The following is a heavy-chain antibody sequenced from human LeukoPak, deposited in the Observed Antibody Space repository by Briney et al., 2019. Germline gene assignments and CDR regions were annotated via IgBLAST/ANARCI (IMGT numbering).Heavy chain of an antibody. Sequence: GGSLRLSCAASGFTFSASDMNWVRQTPGKGLEWVSSISSSSSYICYADSVKGRFSISRDNAKESLYLQMNSLRAEDTAVYYCARDPIYAPPPLAAFDIWGQGTPVTVSS. CDR1: GFTFSASD. CDR2: ISSSSSYI. J-gene: IGHJ3*02. V-gene: IGHV3-21*01. CDR3: ARDPIYAPPPLAAFDI. D-gene: IGHD3-16*01.